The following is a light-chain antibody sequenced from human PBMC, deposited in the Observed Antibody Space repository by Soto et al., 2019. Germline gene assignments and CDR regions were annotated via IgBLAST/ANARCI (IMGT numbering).Light chain of an antibody. CDR1: QSVTSSY. J-gene: IGKJ1*01. Sequence: IVLTQSPGTLSLSPGERATLSCRASQSVTSSYLAWYQQKPGQAPRLLIYGASSRATGIPDRFSGSGSGTDFTLTISRLEPEDFAVYYCQQYGSLSWTFGQGTKVDIK. CDR2: GAS. CDR3: QQYGSLSWT. V-gene: IGKV3-20*01.